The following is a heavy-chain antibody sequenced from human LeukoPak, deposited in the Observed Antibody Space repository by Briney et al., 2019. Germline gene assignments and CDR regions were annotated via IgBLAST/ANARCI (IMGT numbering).Heavy chain of an antibody. CDR2: IIPIFGTA. D-gene: IGHD5-12*01. J-gene: IGHJ4*02. V-gene: IGHV1-69*06. Sequence: GASVKVSCKASGGTFSSYAISWVRQAPGQGLEWMGGIIPIFGTANYAQKFQGRVTITADKSTSTAYMELSRLRSDDTAVYYCARARDRGYSGYESDYWGQGTLVTVSS. CDR3: ARARDRGYSGYESDY. CDR1: GGTFSSYA.